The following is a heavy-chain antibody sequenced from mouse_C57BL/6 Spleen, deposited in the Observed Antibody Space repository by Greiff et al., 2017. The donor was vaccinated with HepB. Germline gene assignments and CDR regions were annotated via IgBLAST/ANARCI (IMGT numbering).Heavy chain of an antibody. D-gene: IGHD3-2*02. CDR1: GFTFSDYG. V-gene: IGHV5-17*01. CDR3: ARWGDSSGIFAY. J-gene: IGHJ3*01. CDR2: ISSGSSTI. Sequence: EVKLMESGGGLVKPGGSLKLSCAASGFTFSDYGMHWVRQAPEKGLEWVAYISSGSSTIYYADTVKGRFTISRDNAKNTLFLQMTSLRSEDTAMYYCARWGDSSGIFAYWGQGTLVTVSA.